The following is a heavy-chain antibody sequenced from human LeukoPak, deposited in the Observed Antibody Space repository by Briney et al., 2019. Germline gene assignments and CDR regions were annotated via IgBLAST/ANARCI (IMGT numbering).Heavy chain of an antibody. CDR2: IYYSGST. V-gene: IGHV4-39*07. Sequence: SETLSLTCNVSGGSISSSSYYWSWIRQPPGKGLEWIGSIYYSGSTNYNPSLKSRVTISVDTSKNQFSLKLSSVTAADTAVYYCARDLGDYYYGMDVWGQGTTVTVSS. CDR1: GGSISSSSYY. CDR3: ARDLGDYYYGMDV. D-gene: IGHD2-21*01. J-gene: IGHJ6*02.